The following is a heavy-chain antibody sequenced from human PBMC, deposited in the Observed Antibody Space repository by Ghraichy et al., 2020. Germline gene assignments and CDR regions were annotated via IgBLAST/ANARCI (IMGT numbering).Heavy chain of an antibody. V-gene: IGHV4-61*02. Sequence: SQTLSLTCTVSGGSISSGSYYWSWIRQPAGKGLEWIGRIYTSENTNYNPSLKSRVTISLDTSKDQFSLKLTSVTAADTAVYYCARAAALAFDYWGQGTLVVVSS. CDR3: ARAAALAFDY. CDR1: GGSISSGSYY. D-gene: IGHD6-13*01. CDR2: IYTSENT. J-gene: IGHJ4*02.